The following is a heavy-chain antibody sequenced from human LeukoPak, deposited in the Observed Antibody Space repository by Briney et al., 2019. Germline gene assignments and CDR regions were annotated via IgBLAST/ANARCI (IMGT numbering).Heavy chain of an antibody. CDR2: ISGYNGNT. CDR1: GYTFTSYG. J-gene: IGHJ4*02. V-gene: IGHV1-18*01. D-gene: IGHD3-22*01. Sequence: ASVKVSCKASGYTFTSYGISWVRQAPGQGLEWMGWISGYNGNTNYAQNLQGRVTMTTDTSTSTAYMELRSLRADDTAVYYCAISSGYYSFDYWGQGTLVTVSS. CDR3: AISSGYYSFDY.